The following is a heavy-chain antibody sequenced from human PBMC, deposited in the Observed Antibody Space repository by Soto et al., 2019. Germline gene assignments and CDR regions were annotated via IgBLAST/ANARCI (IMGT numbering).Heavy chain of an antibody. Sequence: SETLSLTCAVSGGSLSSSAYSWSWIRQPPGKGLEWIGFIYQSGSTYYNPSLKSRVTMSLDRPKNQFSLKLSSVTAVDTAVYYCPREPAAGLFYYYGMDVWAQGTTVTVSS. CDR3: PREPAAGLFYYYGMDV. V-gene: IGHV4-30-2*01. J-gene: IGHJ6*02. CDR2: IYQSGST. D-gene: IGHD6-13*01. CDR1: GGSLSSSAYS.